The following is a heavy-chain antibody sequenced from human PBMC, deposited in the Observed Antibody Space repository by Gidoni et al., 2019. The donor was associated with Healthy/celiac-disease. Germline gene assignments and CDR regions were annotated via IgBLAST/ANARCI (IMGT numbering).Heavy chain of an antibody. J-gene: IGHJ4*02. D-gene: IGHD3-3*01. CDR2: IIPIFGTA. V-gene: IGHV1-69*01. CDR1: GGTFSSYA. Sequence: QVQLVQSGAEVKKPGSSVKVSCKAYGGTFSSYAISWVRQAPGQGLEWMGGIIPIFGTANYAQKFQGRVTITADESTSTAYMELSSLRSEDTAVYYCASRITIFGVVSSDYWGQGTLVTVSS. CDR3: ASRITIFGVVSSDY.